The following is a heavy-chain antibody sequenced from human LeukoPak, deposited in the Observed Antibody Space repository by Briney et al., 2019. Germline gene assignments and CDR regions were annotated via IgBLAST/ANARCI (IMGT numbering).Heavy chain of an antibody. D-gene: IGHD3-10*01. CDR2: ISTDAGET. Sequence: GGTLRLSCAASGFTFSNSGMSWVRQAPGKGLEWVSAISTDAGETHYADSVKGRFTISRDNSKNTVSLQMSSLRAEATALYYCAKGSGNGYGSGPFDYWGQGTLVTVSS. V-gene: IGHV3-23*01. CDR1: GFTFSNSG. J-gene: IGHJ4*02. CDR3: AKGSGNGYGSGPFDY.